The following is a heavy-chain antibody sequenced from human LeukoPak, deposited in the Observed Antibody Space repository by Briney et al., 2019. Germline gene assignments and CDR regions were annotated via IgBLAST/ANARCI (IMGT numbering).Heavy chain of an antibody. CDR3: ASLYGSGSYYIKHYYYYGMDV. V-gene: IGHV3-11*01. J-gene: IGHJ6*02. D-gene: IGHD3-10*01. CDR1: GFTFSDYY. Sequence: GGSLRLSCAASGFTFSDYYMSWIRQAPGQGLEWVSYISSSSSTIYYAGSVKGRFTISRHNAKNSLYLQMNSLRAEDTAVYYCASLYGSGSYYIKHYYYYGMDVWGQGTTVTVSS. CDR2: ISSSSSTI.